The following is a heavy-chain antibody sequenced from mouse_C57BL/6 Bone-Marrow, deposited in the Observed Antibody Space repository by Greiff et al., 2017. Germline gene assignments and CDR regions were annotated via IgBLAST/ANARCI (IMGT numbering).Heavy chain of an antibody. CDR3: ARRGDYDYDGLLFAY. J-gene: IGHJ3*01. Sequence: VQLQQSGAELVRPGTSVKVSCKASGYAFTNYLIEWVKQRPGQGLEWIGVINPGSGGTNYNEKFKGKATLTADKSSSTAYMQLSSLTSEDSAVYVCARRGDYDYDGLLFAYWGQGTLVTVSA. V-gene: IGHV1-54*01. D-gene: IGHD2-4*01. CDR2: INPGSGGT. CDR1: GYAFTNYL.